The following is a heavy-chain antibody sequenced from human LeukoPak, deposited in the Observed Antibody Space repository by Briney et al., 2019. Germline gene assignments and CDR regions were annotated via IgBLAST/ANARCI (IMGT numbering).Heavy chain of an antibody. D-gene: IGHD3-22*01. CDR1: GFSFGSYW. V-gene: IGHV3-74*01. CDR3: ARDHHRRLYDSQARDTFDI. CDR2: INTDGSST. J-gene: IGHJ3*02. Sequence: PGGSLRLSCAASGFSFGSYWMHWVRQTPGKGLLWVSRINTDGSSTYYADSVKGRFTISRDNAKNSLYLQMNSLRAEDTAVYYCARDHHRRLYDSQARDTFDIWGQGTMVTVSS.